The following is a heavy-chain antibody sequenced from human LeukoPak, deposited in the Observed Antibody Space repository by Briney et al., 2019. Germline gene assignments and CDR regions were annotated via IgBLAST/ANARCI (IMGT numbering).Heavy chain of an antibody. J-gene: IGHJ4*02. CDR1: GFTFSSYT. Sequence: GGSLRLSCAASGFTFSSYTMSWVRQAPGKGLEWVSTISDSGGNTYYPDSVKGRFTISRDNSKNTLFLQMNSLRAEDTAVYYCARAVYGDPFDYWGQGTLVTVSS. D-gene: IGHD4-17*01. CDR3: ARAVYGDPFDY. CDR2: ISDSGGNT. V-gene: IGHV3-23*01.